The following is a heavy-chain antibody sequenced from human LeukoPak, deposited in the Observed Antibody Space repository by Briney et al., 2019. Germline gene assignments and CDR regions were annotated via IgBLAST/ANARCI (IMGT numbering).Heavy chain of an antibody. Sequence: SETLSLTCTVSGGSISSSSYYWGWIRQPPGKGLEWIGSIYYSRSTYYNPSLKSRVTISVDTSKNQFSLKLSSVTAANTAVYYCARIFSSGYYPDYWGQGTLVTVSS. CDR3: ARIFSSGYYPDY. CDR2: IYYSRST. J-gene: IGHJ4*02. CDR1: GGSISSSSYY. D-gene: IGHD3-22*01. V-gene: IGHV4-39*07.